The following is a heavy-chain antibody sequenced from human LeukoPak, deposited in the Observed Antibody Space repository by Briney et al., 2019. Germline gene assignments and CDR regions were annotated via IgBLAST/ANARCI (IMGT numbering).Heavy chain of an antibody. Sequence: GGSLRLSCAASGFTFSSFTMNWVRQAPGKGLEWVSSISSSSSYIYYADSVKGRFTISRDNAKNSLYLQMNSLRAEDTAVYYCARVFEGASFDYWGQGTLVTVSS. CDR3: ARVFEGASFDY. J-gene: IGHJ4*02. CDR2: ISSSSSYI. CDR1: GFTFSSFT. V-gene: IGHV3-21*01. D-gene: IGHD1-26*01.